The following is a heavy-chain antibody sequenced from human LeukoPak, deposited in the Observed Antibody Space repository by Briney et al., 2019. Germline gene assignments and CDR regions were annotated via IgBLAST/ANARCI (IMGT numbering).Heavy chain of an antibody. CDR2: MSYDGSKE. Sequence: GGSLRLSCAASGFTFSSYGMHWVRQAPGKGLEWVAVMSYDGSKEYYADSVKGRFTISRDNSKNTLYLQMNSLRVEDTAVYYCAREQVARDFWSPKYYFDYWGQGTLVTVSS. J-gene: IGHJ4*02. CDR3: AREQVARDFWSPKYYFDY. CDR1: GFTFSSYG. D-gene: IGHD3-3*01. V-gene: IGHV3-30*03.